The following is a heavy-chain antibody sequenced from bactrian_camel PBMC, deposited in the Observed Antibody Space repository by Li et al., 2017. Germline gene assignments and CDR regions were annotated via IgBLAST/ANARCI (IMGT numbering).Heavy chain of an antibody. J-gene: IGHJ4*01. V-gene: IGHV3S57*01. D-gene: IGHD1*01. Sequence: HVQLVESGGGSVEAGGSLRLSCVASGYTSKICTWNWYRQPPGKGRDMVSTITLDGTTYYANSVKGRFSISRDNAKTTLFLQLNSLEREDTAMYYCTNGLSFFQYRGQGTQVTVS. CDR2: ITLDGTT. CDR3: TNGLSFFQY. CDR1: GYTSKICT.